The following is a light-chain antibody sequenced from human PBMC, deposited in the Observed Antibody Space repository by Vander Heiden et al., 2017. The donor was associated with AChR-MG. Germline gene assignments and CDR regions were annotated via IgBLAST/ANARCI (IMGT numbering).Light chain of an antibody. Sequence: HSSLTPPASVSGSPGQPTTLSCTGTHSDVGSYALVPWYQQHPGKAPKLMSYEGNKRPSGVSDRFSGSKSGNTASRTISGLQAEDEDDYSCCTYAGSNTYVFGSGTKVTVL. V-gene: IGLV2-23*01. J-gene: IGLJ1*01. CDR2: EGN. CDR3: CTYAGSNTYV. CDR1: HSDVGSYAL.